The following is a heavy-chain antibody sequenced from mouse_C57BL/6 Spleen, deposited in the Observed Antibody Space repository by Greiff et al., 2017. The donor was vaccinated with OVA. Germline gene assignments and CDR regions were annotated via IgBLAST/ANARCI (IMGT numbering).Heavy chain of an antibody. J-gene: IGHJ2*01. Sequence: EVQRVESGGDLVKPGGSLKLSCAASGFTFSSYGMSWVRQTPDKRLEWVATISSGGSYTYYPDSVKGRFTITRDNAKNTLYLQMSSLKSEDTAMYYCARRLDFDYWGQGTTLTVSS. CDR1: GFTFSSYG. V-gene: IGHV5-6*01. CDR3: ARRLDFDY. CDR2: ISSGGSYT.